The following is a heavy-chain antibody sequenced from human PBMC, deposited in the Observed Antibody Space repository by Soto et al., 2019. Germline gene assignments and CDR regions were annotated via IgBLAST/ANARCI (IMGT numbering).Heavy chain of an antibody. Sequence: QVQLQEWGPGLVKPSQTLSLTCTVSGGSIRNGDYYWGWIRQPPGKGLEWIGYVYYSGTTYSHPSLYSRVTIPVDTSENEFSLRLSSVTAADTAVYYCVTVNLVGAAYYFDYWGPGTLVTVSS. J-gene: IGHJ4*02. CDR1: GGSIRNGDYY. V-gene: IGHV4-30-4*01. CDR2: VYYSGTT. CDR3: VTVNLVGAAYYFDY. D-gene: IGHD1-26*01.